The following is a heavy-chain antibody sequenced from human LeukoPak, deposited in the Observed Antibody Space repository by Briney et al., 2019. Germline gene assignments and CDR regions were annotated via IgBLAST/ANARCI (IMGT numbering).Heavy chain of an antibody. D-gene: IGHD3-22*01. CDR3: AMDLLVITTSCYYGIDV. J-gene: IGHJ6*02. CDR1: GFTFSSYA. CDR2: ISYEGSNT. V-gene: IGHV3-30-3*01. Sequence: GGSLRLFCAASGFTFSSYAMQWVRQAPGKGREWVADISYEGSNTYYADSVTSRFTISRDNSKNTLCLQMNSLRAEATAVSCCAMDLLVITTSCYYGIDVWGQRTTVTVSS.